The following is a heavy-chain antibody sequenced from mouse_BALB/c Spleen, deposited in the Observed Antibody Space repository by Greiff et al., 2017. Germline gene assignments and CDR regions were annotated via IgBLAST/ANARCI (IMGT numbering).Heavy chain of an antibody. D-gene: IGHD2-3*01. CDR2: ISYDGSN. V-gene: IGHV3-6*02. Sequence: EVQLQESGPGLVKPSQSLSLTCSVTGYSITSGYYWNWIRQFPGNKLEWMGYISYDGSNNSNPSLKNRISITRDTSKNQFFLKLNSVTTEDTATYYCARDDGYSYYYAMDYWGQGTSVTVSS. CDR1: GYSITSGYY. CDR3: ARDDGYSYYYAMDY. J-gene: IGHJ4*01.